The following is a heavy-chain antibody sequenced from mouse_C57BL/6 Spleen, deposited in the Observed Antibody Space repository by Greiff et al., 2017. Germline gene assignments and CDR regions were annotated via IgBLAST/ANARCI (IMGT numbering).Heavy chain of an antibody. J-gene: IGHJ4*01. CDR3: ARAPLYDGNSMDY. Sequence: EVQGVESGGGLVKPGGSLKLSCAASGFTFSDYGMHWVRQAPEKGLEWVAYISSGSSTIYYADTVKGRITISRDNAKNTLFLQMTSLRSEDTAMYYCARAPLYDGNSMDYWGQGTSVTVSS. D-gene: IGHD2-1*01. V-gene: IGHV5-17*01. CDR2: ISSGSSTI. CDR1: GFTFSDYG.